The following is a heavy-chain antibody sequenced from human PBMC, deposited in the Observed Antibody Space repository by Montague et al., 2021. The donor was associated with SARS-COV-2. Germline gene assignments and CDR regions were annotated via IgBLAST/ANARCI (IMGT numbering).Heavy chain of an antibody. CDR1: GGSIGNYY. Sequence: SETLSLTCTVSGGSIGNYYWSWIRQPAGGGLEWIARIYSSGSTXXXPSXXXRXSMSVDTSKNQFSLKLSSVTAADTAIYYCARDYSHCSGGSCVFDYWGQGTLVTVSS. D-gene: IGHD2-15*01. CDR2: IYSSGST. CDR3: ARDYSHCSGGSCVFDY. V-gene: IGHV4-4*07. J-gene: IGHJ4*02.